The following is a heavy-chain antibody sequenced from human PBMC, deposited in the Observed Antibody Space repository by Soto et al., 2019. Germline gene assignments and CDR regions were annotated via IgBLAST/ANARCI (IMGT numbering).Heavy chain of an antibody. D-gene: IGHD2-15*01. J-gene: IGHJ4*02. V-gene: IGHV1-69*01. CDR1: GGTFSSYA. CDR2: IIPIFGTA. Sequence: QVQLVQSGAEVKKPGSSVKVSCKASGGTFSSYAISWVRQAPGQGLEWMGGIIPIFGTANYAQKFQGRVTITADESTSTAYMVLSSLRSEDTAVYYCAREGGYCSGGSCYDHYFDYWGQGTLVTVSS. CDR3: AREGGYCSGGSCYDHYFDY.